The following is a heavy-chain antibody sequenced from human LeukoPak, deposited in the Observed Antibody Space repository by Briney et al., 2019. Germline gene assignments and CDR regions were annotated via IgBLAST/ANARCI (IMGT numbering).Heavy chain of an antibody. J-gene: IGHJ4*02. CDR1: GFTFDDYA. CDR3: AKDLRDSGSYGIDY. Sequence: QTGGSLRLSCAASGFTFDDYAMHWVRQAPGKGLEWVSGISWNSGSIGYADSVKGRFTISRDNAKNSLYLQMNSLRAEDTALYYCAKDLRDSGSYGIDYWGQGTLVTVSS. V-gene: IGHV3-9*01. D-gene: IGHD1-26*01. CDR2: ISWNSGSI.